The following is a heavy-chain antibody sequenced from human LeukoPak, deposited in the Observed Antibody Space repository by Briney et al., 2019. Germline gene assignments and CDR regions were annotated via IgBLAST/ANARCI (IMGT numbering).Heavy chain of an antibody. CDR3: ARVTTVTTGPDY. D-gene: IGHD4-11*01. J-gene: IGHJ4*02. V-gene: IGHV4-61*02. Sequence: PSETLSLTFTVSGGSISSGSYYWSWIRQPAGKGLEWIGRIYTSGSTNYNPSLKSRVTISVDTSKNQFSLKLSSVTAADTAIYYCARVTTVTTGPDYWGQGTLVTVSS. CDR2: IYTSGST. CDR1: GGSISSGSYY.